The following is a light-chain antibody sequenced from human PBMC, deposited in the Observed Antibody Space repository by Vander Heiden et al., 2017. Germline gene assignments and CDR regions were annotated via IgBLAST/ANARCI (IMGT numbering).Light chain of an antibody. CDR3: SSYTSSSTYV. J-gene: IGLJ1*01. Sequence: QSALTQPGSVSGSPGQSITISCTGTSSDVGGYNYVSWHQQHPGKAPKLMIYDVSNRPSGVSNRFSGSKSGNTASLTISGLQAEDEADYYCSSYTSSSTYVFGTGTKVTVL. CDR1: SSDVGGYNY. V-gene: IGLV2-14*01. CDR2: DVS.